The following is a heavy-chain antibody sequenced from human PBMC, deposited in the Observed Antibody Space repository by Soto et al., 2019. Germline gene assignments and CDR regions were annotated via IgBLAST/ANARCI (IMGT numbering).Heavy chain of an antibody. CDR3: ARDYGDYGLDY. J-gene: IGHJ4*02. Sequence: LSLTCAVSGGSISSGDYSWSWIRQPPGKGLEWIGYIYHSGSIYYNPSLKSRVTISVDRSKNQFSLKLSSVTAADTAVYYCARDYGDYGLDYWGQGTLVTISS. V-gene: IGHV4-30-2*01. CDR1: GGSISSGDYS. CDR2: IYHSGSI. D-gene: IGHD4-17*01.